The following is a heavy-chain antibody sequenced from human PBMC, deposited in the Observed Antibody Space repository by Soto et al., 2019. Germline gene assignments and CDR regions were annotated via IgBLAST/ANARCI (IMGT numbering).Heavy chain of an antibody. V-gene: IGHV3-23*01. CDR3: ARDLGSTVGATDY. Sequence: XGSLRLSCSTAGFIFSSYAMSWVRQAPGKGLEWVSTVSDSGGSTYYADSVKGRFTIYRDNSKNTLYLQMKSLRAEDTAVYYCARDLGSTVGATDYWGQGTLVTVSS. D-gene: IGHD1-26*01. CDR1: GFIFSSYA. CDR2: VSDSGGST. J-gene: IGHJ4*02.